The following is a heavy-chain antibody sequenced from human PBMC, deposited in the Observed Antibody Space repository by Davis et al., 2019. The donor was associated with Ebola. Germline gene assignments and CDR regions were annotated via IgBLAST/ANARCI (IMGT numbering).Heavy chain of an antibody. V-gene: IGHV1-2*02. CDR3: ARGPDYYDTSIYQVDWYFDL. Sequence: ASVKVSCKASGYTFTGYSMHWVRQAPGQGLEWVGWINPNSGYTNYAQKFQGRVTMTRDTSISTAYMDLSRLRSDDTAVYYCARGPDYYDTSIYQVDWYFDLWGRGTLVTVSS. CDR1: GYTFTGYS. CDR2: INPNSGYT. J-gene: IGHJ2*01. D-gene: IGHD3-22*01.